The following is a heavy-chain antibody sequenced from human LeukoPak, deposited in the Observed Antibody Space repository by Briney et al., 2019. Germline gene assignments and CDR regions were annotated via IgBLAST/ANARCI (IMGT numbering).Heavy chain of an antibody. CDR3: AREGSSTSYLKGLDY. Sequence: SVKVSCKASGGTFSSYAISWVRQAPGQGLEWMGGIIPIFGTANYAQKFQGRVTITADESTSTAYMELSSLRSEDTAVYYCAREGSSTSYLKGLDYWGQGTLVTVSS. CDR2: IIPIFGTA. J-gene: IGHJ4*02. CDR1: GGTFSSYA. V-gene: IGHV1-69*13. D-gene: IGHD2-2*01.